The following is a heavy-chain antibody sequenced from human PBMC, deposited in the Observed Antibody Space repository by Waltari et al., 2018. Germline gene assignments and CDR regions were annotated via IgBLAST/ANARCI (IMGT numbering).Heavy chain of an antibody. CDR3: ARDSRSIAASNYYFDY. J-gene: IGHJ4*02. CDR1: GGTFSSYA. V-gene: IGHV1-69*08. CDR2: IIPIFGTA. D-gene: IGHD6-25*01. Sequence: QVQLVQSGAEVKKPGSSVKVSCKASGGTFSSYAISWVRQAPGQGLEWMGRIIPIFGTANYAQKFQGRVTITADKSTSTAYMELSSLRSEDTAVYYCARDSRSIAASNYYFDYWGQGTLVTVSS.